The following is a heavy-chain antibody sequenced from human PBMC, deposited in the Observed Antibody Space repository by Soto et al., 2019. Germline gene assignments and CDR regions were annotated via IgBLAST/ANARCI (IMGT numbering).Heavy chain of an antibody. CDR2: ISGSGGST. D-gene: IGHD3-10*01. CDR3: AKDRIGMVRGVIINYYYYMDV. V-gene: IGHV3-23*01. CDR1: GFTFSSYA. Sequence: GGSLRLSCAASGFTFSSYAMSWVRQAPGKGLEWVSAISGSGGSTYYADSVKGRFTISRDNSKNTLYLQMNSLRAEDTAVYYCAKDRIGMVRGVIINYYYYMDVWGKGTTVTVSS. J-gene: IGHJ6*03.